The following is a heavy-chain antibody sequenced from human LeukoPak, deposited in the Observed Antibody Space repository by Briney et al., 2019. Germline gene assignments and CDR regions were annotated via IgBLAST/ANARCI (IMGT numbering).Heavy chain of an antibody. Sequence: PGGSLRLSCAVSGITLSNYGMSWVRQAPGMGLEWVAGISDSGGSTKYADSVKGRFTISRDNPKNTLFLQMNSLRAEDTAVYFCAKRGVVIRVVLVGFHKEAYYFESWGQGALVTVSS. CDR2: ISDSGGST. V-gene: IGHV3-23*01. CDR1: GITLSNYG. CDR3: AKRGVVIRVVLVGFHKEAYYFES. D-gene: IGHD3/OR15-3a*01. J-gene: IGHJ4*02.